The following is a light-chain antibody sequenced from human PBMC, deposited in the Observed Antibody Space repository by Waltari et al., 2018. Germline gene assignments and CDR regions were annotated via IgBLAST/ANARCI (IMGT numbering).Light chain of an antibody. V-gene: IGLV1-44*01. Sequence: QPVLTQPPSAPGTPGQRVTISCSGSSTNIGSRHVNWYQQLPGTIPKLLIHDHNQRPSGVPDRFSGSKSATSASLAISGRQSEDEADYYCVALDVSLSGYVFGTGTKVTVL. CDR1: STNIGSRH. CDR3: VALDVSLSGYV. CDR2: DHN. J-gene: IGLJ1*01.